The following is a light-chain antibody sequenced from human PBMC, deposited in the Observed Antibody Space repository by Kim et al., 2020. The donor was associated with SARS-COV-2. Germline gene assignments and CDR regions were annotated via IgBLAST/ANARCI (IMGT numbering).Light chain of an antibody. J-gene: IGKJ1*01. V-gene: IGKV1-16*02. Sequence: DIQMTQSPSSLSASLGDSVTITCRASQDISNYLAWFQQKPGKAPKSLMYAASSLQSGVPSKFSGSGSGTDFTLTINNLQPDDFATYYCQQYYNYPRAFGQGTKVDIK. CDR3: QQYYNYPRA. CDR1: QDISNY. CDR2: AAS.